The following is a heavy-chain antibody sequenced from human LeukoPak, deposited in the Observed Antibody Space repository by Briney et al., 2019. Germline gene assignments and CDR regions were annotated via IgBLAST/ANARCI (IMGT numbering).Heavy chain of an antibody. CDR1: GGSISSFF. D-gene: IGHD1-7*01. Sequence: SETLSLTCTVSGGSISSFFWSWIRQPPGKGLEWIGYISYSGSTHYNPSLQSRVTISVDTPKNQFSLKLSSVTAADTAVYYCARDLDGVTGTINCGGQGTLVTVSS. V-gene: IGHV4-59*01. CDR3: ARDLDGVTGTINC. J-gene: IGHJ4*02. CDR2: ISYSGST.